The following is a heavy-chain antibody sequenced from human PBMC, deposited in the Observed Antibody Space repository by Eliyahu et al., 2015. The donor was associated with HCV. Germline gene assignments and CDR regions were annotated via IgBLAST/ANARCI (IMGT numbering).Heavy chain of an antibody. J-gene: IGHJ5*02. D-gene: IGHD6-13*01. V-gene: IGHV4-59*01. Sequence: QVQLQESGPGLVKTSETLSLTCTVSGDSITXYYWXWIRXAPGKGLEWIGNIYDTGNTHYNPSHYNPSLKSRVTMSVDTSKSQFSLKMTSMTAADTAVYYCVSAGIRLGAFGPWGQGTLVTVSS. CDR2: IYDTGNTHYNPS. CDR1: GDSITXYY. CDR3: VSAGIRLGAFGP.